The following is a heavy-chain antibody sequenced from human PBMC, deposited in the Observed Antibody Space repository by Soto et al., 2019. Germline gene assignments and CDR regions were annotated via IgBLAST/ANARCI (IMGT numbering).Heavy chain of an antibody. CDR3: ATPGGFGMDV. J-gene: IGHJ6*02. CDR2: IYPGDSET. Sequence: PGESLKISCRGSGFTFTNYWIAWVRQMPGKGLEWMGIIYPGDSETSYSPSFQGQVIISADKSINTAYLQWSSLKASDTAMYYCATPGGFGMDVWGQGTTVTVSS. CDR1: GFTFTNYW. D-gene: IGHD5-12*01. V-gene: IGHV5-51*01.